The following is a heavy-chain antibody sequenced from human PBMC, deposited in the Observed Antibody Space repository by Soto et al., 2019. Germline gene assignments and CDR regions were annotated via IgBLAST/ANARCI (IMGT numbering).Heavy chain of an antibody. CDR2: IIPIFGTA. V-gene: IGHV1-69*13. CDR3: ARDGERSAREAFDI. J-gene: IGHJ3*02. D-gene: IGHD3-10*01. CDR1: GGTFSSYA. Sequence: ASVKVSCKASGGTFSSYAISWVRQAPGQGLEWMGGIIPIFGTANYAQKFQGRVTITADESTSTAYMELSSLRSEDTAVYYCARDGERSAREAFDIWGQGTMVTVS.